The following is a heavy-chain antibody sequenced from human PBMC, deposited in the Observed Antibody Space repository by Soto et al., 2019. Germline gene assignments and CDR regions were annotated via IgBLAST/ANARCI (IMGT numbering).Heavy chain of an antibody. V-gene: IGHV4-4*07. J-gene: IGHJ4*02. D-gene: IGHD4-17*01. CDR3: ARSADYGDYRDYYFDY. CDR2: IYTSGST. Sequence: QVQLQESGPGLVEPSETLSLTCTVSGGSISSYYWSWIRQPAGKGLEWIGRIYTSGSTNYNPSLKSRVTMSVDTSKNQFPLKLSSGTAADTAVYYCARSADYGDYRDYYFDYWGQGTLVAVSS. CDR1: GGSISSYY.